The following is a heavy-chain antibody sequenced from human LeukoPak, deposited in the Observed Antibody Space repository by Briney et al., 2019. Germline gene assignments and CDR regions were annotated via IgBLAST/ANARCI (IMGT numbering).Heavy chain of an antibody. Sequence: GGSLRLSCAASGFIFRNYAMHWVRQAPGKGLEWVSVISGSGGSTYYADSVKGRFTISRDNSKNTLYLQMDSLRAGDTAVYYCARGRLRVIDAFDIWGQGTMVTVSS. CDR2: ISGSGGST. CDR3: ARGRLRVIDAFDI. CDR1: GFIFRNYA. V-gene: IGHV3-23*01. J-gene: IGHJ3*02. D-gene: IGHD2-21*01.